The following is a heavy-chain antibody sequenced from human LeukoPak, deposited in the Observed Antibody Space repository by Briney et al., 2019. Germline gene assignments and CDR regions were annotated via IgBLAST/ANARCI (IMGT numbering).Heavy chain of an antibody. Sequence: GGSLRLSCAASGFIFDDYGMSWVRQAPGKGLEWVSGINWNGGSTGYADSVKGRFTISRDNAKNSLYLQMNSLRAEDTALYYCARDFWGSGQGGFDYWGQGTLVTVSS. CDR1: GFIFDDYG. J-gene: IGHJ4*02. D-gene: IGHD3-10*01. CDR3: ARDFWGSGQGGFDY. V-gene: IGHV3-20*04. CDR2: INWNGGST.